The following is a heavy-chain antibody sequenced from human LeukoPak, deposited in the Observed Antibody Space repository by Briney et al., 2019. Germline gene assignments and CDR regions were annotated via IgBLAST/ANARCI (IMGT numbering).Heavy chain of an antibody. CDR1: GGSMSNHY. CDR3: ARDDGSYSYFDY. Sequence: SETLSLTCTVSGGSMSNHYWSWIRQPPGKGLEWIGDIYYSGSTNYNPSLKSRVTISVDKSKNQFSLKLSSVTAADTAVYYCARDDGSYSYFDYWGQGTLVTVSS. D-gene: IGHD1-26*01. CDR2: IYYSGST. V-gene: IGHV4-59*11. J-gene: IGHJ4*02.